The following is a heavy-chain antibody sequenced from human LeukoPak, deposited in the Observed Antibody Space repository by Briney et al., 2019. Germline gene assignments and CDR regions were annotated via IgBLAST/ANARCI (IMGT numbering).Heavy chain of an antibody. J-gene: IGHJ4*02. CDR3: ATSPLRLGELSPAN. CDR1: GFTFSSYA. Sequence: GGSLRLSCAASGFTFSSYAMHWVRQAPGKGLEWVAVMSYDGSNKYYADSVKGRFTISRDNSKNTLYLQMNSLRAEDTAVYYCATSPLRLGELSPANWGREPWSPSPQ. D-gene: IGHD3-16*02. V-gene: IGHV3-30*14. CDR2: MSYDGSNK.